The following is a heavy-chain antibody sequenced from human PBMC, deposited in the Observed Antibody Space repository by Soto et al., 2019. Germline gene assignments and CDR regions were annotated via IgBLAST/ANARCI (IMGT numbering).Heavy chain of an antibody. D-gene: IGHD6-19*01. CDR1: GDSAYSNSAA. CDR2: TYYRSKWYN. Sequence: SQTLSLTCAISGDSAYSNSAAWNWIRQSQSRGLEWLGRTYYRSKWYNDYAVSVKSRITINPDTSKNQFSLQLNSVTPEDTAVYYCARDWTRSGWFFGAFDIWGQGTMVTVSS. V-gene: IGHV6-1*01. CDR3: ARDWTRSGWFFGAFDI. J-gene: IGHJ3*02.